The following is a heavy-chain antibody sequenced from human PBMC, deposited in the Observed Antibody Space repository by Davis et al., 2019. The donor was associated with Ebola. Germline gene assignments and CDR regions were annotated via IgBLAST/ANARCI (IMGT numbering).Heavy chain of an antibody. CDR2: IIPIFGTA. Sequence: SVKVSCKASGYTFTSYAMHWVRQAPGQGLEWMGGIIPIFGTANYAQKFQGRVTITADESTSTAYMELSSLRSEDTAVYYCARHGSGSYFPGGMDVWGKGTTVTVSS. J-gene: IGHJ6*04. CDR3: ARHGSGSYFPGGMDV. CDR1: GYTFTSYA. D-gene: IGHD3-10*01. V-gene: IGHV1-69*13.